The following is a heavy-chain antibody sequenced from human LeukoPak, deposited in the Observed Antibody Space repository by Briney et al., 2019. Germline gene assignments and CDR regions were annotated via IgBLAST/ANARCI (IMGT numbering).Heavy chain of an antibody. V-gene: IGHV1-2*02. CDR2: INPNSGGT. J-gene: IGHJ3*01. Sequence: ASVKVSCKASGYTFTGYYMRWVRQAPGQGLEWMGWINPNSGGTNYAQKFQGRVTMTRDTSISTAYMELSRLRSDDTAVYYCARSGGYSSSWYSSYAFDVWGQGTMVTVSS. CDR3: ARSGGYSSSWYSSYAFDV. D-gene: IGHD6-13*01. CDR1: GYTFTGYY.